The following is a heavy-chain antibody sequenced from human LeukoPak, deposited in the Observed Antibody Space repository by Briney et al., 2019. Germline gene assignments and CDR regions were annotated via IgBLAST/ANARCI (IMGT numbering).Heavy chain of an antibody. CDR2: INTITGNP. CDR3: ARDGSPYSGYETYFDY. D-gene: IGHD5-12*01. V-gene: IGHV7-4-1*02. J-gene: IGHJ4*02. CDR1: GYTFTSYY. Sequence: ASVKVSCKASGYTFTSYYMHWVRQAPGQGLEWMGRINTITGNPTYAQGFTGRFVFSLDTSVSTAYLQISSLKAEDTAVYYCARDGSPYSGYETYFDYWGQGTLVTVSS.